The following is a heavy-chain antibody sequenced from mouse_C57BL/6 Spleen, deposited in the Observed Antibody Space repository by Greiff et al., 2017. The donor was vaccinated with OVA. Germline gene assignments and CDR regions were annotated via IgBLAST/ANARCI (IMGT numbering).Heavy chain of an antibody. J-gene: IGHJ4*01. Sequence: VKLQESGAELVRPGTSVKVSCKASGYAFTNYLIEWVKQRPGQGLEWIGVINPGSGGTNYNEKFKGKATLTADKSSSTAYMQLSSLTSEDSAVYFCARELRSSMDYWGQGTSVTVSS. V-gene: IGHV1-54*01. CDR1: GYAFTNYL. CDR2: INPGSGGT. CDR3: ARELRSSMDY. D-gene: IGHD1-1*01.